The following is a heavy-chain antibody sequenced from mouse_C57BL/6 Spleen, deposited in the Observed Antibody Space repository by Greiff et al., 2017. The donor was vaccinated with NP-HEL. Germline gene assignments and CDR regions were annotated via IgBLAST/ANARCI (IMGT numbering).Heavy chain of an antibody. V-gene: IGHV5-6*01. CDR1: GFTFSSYG. J-gene: IGHJ4*01. Sequence: EVKVVESGGDLVKPGGSLKLSCAASGFTFSSYGMSWVRQTPDKRLEWVATISSGGSYTYYPDSVKGRFTISRDNAKNTLYLQMSSLKSEDTAMYYCARTGSYAMDYWGQGTSVTVSS. CDR3: ARTGSYAMDY. CDR2: ISSGGSYT. D-gene: IGHD4-1*01.